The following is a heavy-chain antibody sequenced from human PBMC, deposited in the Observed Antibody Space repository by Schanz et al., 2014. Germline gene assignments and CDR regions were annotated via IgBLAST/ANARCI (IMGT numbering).Heavy chain of an antibody. CDR3: TTVDCSSPSCPP. D-gene: IGHD2-2*01. CDR1: GFSISFHW. J-gene: IGHJ5*02. V-gene: IGHV3-15*01. CDR2: IRSKADGGTT. Sequence: EVQLVESGGGLVQPGGSLRLSCAASGFSISFHWMSWVRQAPGKGPEWVGRIRSKADGGTTDYAAPVKGRFTISRDDSKNTLFLQINSLKTEDTAVYYCTTVDCSSPSCPPWGQGTLVTVSS.